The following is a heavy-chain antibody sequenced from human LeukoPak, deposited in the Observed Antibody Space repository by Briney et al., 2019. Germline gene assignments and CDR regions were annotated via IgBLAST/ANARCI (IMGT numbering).Heavy chain of an antibody. V-gene: IGHV4-59*01. CDR2: IFHTGSS. J-gene: IGHJ3*01. CDR3: ARDGGHAFDV. CDR1: GGSIRRDY. Sequence: SETLSLTCTVSGGSIRRDYWSGMRQPPGKGLEGMGYIFHTGSSNYHASLRRRATISVDTSKNLFSLRLTAVTAADTAVYYCARDGGHAFDVWGQGTMVTVSS. D-gene: IGHD2-15*01.